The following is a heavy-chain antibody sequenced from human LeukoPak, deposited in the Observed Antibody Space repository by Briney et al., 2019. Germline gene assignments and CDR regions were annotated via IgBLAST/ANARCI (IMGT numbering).Heavy chain of an antibody. CDR1: GYTFTSYG. CDR3: ARARYDILTGYYNLYYIDY. CDR2: ISAYNGNT. D-gene: IGHD3-9*01. J-gene: IGHJ4*02. V-gene: IGHV1-18*01. Sequence: ASVKVSCKASGYTFTSYGISWVRQAPGQGLEWMGWISAYNGNTNYAQKLQGRVTMTTDTSTSTAYMELRSLRSDDTAVYYCARARYDILTGYYNLYYIDYWGQGTLVTVSS.